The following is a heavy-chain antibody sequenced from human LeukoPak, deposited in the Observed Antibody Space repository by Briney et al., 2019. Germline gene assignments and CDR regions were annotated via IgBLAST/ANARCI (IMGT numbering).Heavy chain of an antibody. V-gene: IGHV1-69*01. CDR2: IIPIDGTA. J-gene: IGHJ3*02. D-gene: IGHD3-10*01. Sequence: AASVKVSRKASRDTFTRCAFSWVRQAPGQGLEWMGGIIPIDGTANFAQKFQGRVTITADQSTSTAYMELSSLRSEDTAIYYCARDPGAPVRAFDIWGQGTLVTVSS. CDR3: ARDPGAPVRAFDI. CDR1: RDTFTRCA.